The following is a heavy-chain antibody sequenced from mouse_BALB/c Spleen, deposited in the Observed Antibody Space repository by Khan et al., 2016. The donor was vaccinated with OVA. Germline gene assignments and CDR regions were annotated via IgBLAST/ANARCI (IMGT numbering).Heavy chain of an antibody. D-gene: IGHD2-4*01. CDR1: GFTFTNYG. CDR3: ARTYYNYDRYFDV. Sequence: LVESGPELKKPGETVKISCKASGFTFTNYGMNWVKQAPGKGLKWMGWINIYTGEPTYADDFKGRFALSLETSASTAYLQINNLKNEDMATYFCARTYYNYDRYFDVWGAGTTVTVSS. CDR2: INIYTGEP. V-gene: IGHV9-1*02. J-gene: IGHJ1*01.